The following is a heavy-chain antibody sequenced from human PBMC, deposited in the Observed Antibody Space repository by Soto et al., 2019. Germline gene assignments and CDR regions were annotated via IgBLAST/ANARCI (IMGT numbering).Heavy chain of an antibody. J-gene: IGHJ5*02. CDR3: ARLWSGSRQGFDP. CDR1: GGSISSGDYS. Sequence: QVQLQESGPGLVKPSQTLSLTCTVSGGSISSGDYSLSWIRQQPGKGLEWIGYIDYSGSTYYKPSLKSRVTISVDTSKNQFSLKLSSVTAADTAVYYCARLWSGSRQGFDPWGQGNLVTVSS. D-gene: IGHD3-3*01. CDR2: IDYSGST. V-gene: IGHV4-31*03.